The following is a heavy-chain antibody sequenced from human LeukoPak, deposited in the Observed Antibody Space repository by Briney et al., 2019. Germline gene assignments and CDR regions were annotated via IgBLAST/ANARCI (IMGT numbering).Heavy chain of an antibody. CDR2: MNPNSGNT. D-gene: IGHD6-13*01. CDR1: GYTFTSYD. V-gene: IGHV1-8*01. Sequence: ASVKVSCKASGYTFTSYDINWGRQATGQGLELMGWMNPNSGNTGYAQKFQGRVTVTRNTSISTAYMELSSLRSEDTAVYYCARGIAAAGTQDVWFDPWGQGTLVTVSS. J-gene: IGHJ5*02. CDR3: ARGIAAAGTQDVWFDP.